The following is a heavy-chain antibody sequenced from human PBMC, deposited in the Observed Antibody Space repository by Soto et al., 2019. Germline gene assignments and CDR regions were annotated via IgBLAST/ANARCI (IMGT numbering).Heavy chain of an antibody. D-gene: IGHD3-9*01. CDR1: SQYG. V-gene: IGHV3-23*01. Sequence: PGGSLRLSCPSFSQYGMSWVRRPPGKGLEWISTIGPTGYTHYADSVAGRFTISRDDSANTLYLQMSNLRVDDTAIYYCAKDPSTGPADYWGQGALVTVSS. CDR3: AKDPSTGPADY. J-gene: IGHJ4*02. CDR2: IGPTGYT.